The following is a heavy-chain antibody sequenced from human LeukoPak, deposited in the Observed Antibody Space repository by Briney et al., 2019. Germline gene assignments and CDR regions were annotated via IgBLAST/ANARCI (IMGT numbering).Heavy chain of an antibody. CDR3: ARDPDGSYDFDY. CDR2: ISSSSSYR. D-gene: IGHD3-10*01. CDR1: GFTFSDYY. V-gene: IGHV3-11*06. Sequence: GGSLRLSCAASGFTFSDYYMSWIRQAPGKGLEWVSYISSSSSYRSYADSVKGRFTISRDNAKNSLLLQMNSLRVEDTAVYYCARDPDGSYDFDYWGQGILVTVSS. J-gene: IGHJ4*02.